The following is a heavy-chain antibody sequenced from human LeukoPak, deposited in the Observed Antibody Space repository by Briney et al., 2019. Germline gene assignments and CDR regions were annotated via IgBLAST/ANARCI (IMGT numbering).Heavy chain of an antibody. CDR1: GFSLSDYG. CDR2: INSKGAVI. Sequence: GGSLGLSCATSGFSLSDYGMNWVRRAPGKGLEWLSHINSKGAVISYADSVKGRFTISRDTAKNSLYLQMDSLRIEDTAIYFCARDPDGDYDFDYWGQGTLVTVSS. CDR3: ARDPDGDYDFDY. J-gene: IGHJ4*02. D-gene: IGHD4-17*01. V-gene: IGHV3-48*01.